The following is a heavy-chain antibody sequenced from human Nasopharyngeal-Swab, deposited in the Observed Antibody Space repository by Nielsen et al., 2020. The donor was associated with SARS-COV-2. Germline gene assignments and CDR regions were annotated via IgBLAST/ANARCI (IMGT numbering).Heavy chain of an antibody. J-gene: IGHJ4*02. D-gene: IGHD4-23*01. V-gene: IGHV1-18*01. CDR3: ARGHDYGSNFDY. CDR2: ISAYNGNT. Sequence: ASVKVSCKASGGTFSSYAISWVRQAPGQGLEWMGWISAYNGNTNYAQKLQGRVTMTTDPSTSTAYMELRSLRSDDTAVYYCARGHDYGSNFDYWGQGTLVTVSS. CDR1: GGTFSSYA.